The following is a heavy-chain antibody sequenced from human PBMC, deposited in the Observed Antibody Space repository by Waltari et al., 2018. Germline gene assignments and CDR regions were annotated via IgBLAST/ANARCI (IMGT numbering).Heavy chain of an antibody. V-gene: IGHV3-43D*04. Sequence: EVQLVESGGVVVQPGGSLRLSCAASGFTFDDYAMHWVRQAPGKGLEWVSLISWDGGSTYYADSVKGRFTISRDNSKNSLYLQMNSLRAEDTALYYCAREHRLYYYYGMDVWGQGTTVTVSS. D-gene: IGHD1-26*01. CDR3: AREHRLYYYYGMDV. J-gene: IGHJ6*02. CDR1: GFTFDDYA. CDR2: ISWDGGST.